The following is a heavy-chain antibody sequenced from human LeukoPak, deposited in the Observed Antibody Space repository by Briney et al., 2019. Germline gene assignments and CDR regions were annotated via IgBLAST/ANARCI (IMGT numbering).Heavy chain of an antibody. Sequence: KPSGTLSLPCAVSGYSLSSGYYWGWIRPPPGKGLGGVGSIYHSGSTYYNPSLKSRVTMSVDTSKNQFSLKLSSVTAADTAVYYCARHYSNYVHFDYWGQGTLVTVSS. D-gene: IGHD4-11*01. CDR1: GYSLSSGYY. J-gene: IGHJ4*02. CDR3: ARHYSNYVHFDY. CDR2: IYHSGST. V-gene: IGHV4-38-2*01.